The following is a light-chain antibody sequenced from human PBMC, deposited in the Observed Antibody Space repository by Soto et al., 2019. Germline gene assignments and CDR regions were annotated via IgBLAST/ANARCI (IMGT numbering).Light chain of an antibody. CDR3: QQANTFPPT. Sequence: DIQMTQSPSSVCASVGDRVTITCRASHGISSWVAWYQQKPGKAPNLLIYGASSLQSGVPSRFSGSASGTDFTLTISSLQPEDFATYYCQQANTFPPTFGGGTKVEIK. CDR1: HGISSW. CDR2: GAS. V-gene: IGKV1-12*01. J-gene: IGKJ4*01.